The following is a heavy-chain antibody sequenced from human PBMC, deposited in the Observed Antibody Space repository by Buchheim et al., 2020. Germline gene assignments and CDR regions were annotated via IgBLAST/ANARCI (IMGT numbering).Heavy chain of an antibody. CDR1: GGSISRTIYY. D-gene: IGHD3-16*01. CDR3: ASPFTSSYDFDY. V-gene: IGHV4-39*01. Sequence: QLQLQESGPGLVKPSETLSLTCSVSGGSISRTIYYWGWIRQPPGKGLEWIGSIYHDGSSFYHPSLKSRVTLSADTSNTQFSLKLSSVTAADTAVYYCASPFTSSYDFDYWGQGTL. CDR2: IYHDGSS. J-gene: IGHJ4*02.